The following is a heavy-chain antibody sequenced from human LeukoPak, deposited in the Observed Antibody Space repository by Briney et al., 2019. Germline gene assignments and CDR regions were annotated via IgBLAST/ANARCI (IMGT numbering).Heavy chain of an antibody. V-gene: IGHV3-33*01. CDR1: GFILSHHG. J-gene: IGHJ4*02. CDR3: ARDLHPSGWSDFDY. D-gene: IGHD6-19*01. Sequence: GGSLRLSCAAFGFILSHHGMHWVRQAPGKGLEWVAVTWYDGSKQYYADSVKGRFTISRDISKNTLYLQMNSLRAEDTAVYYCARDLHPSGWSDFDYWGQGTLVTVSS. CDR2: TWYDGSKQ.